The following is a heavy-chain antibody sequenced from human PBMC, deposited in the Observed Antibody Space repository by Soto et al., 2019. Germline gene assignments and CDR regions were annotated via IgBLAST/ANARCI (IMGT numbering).Heavy chain of an antibody. J-gene: IGHJ6*02. D-gene: IGHD3-10*01. CDR3: ARAVTWGLDV. V-gene: IGHV3-48*02. Sequence: EVQLVESGGGLVQPGGSLRLSCAASGFTFSLYSMSWVRQAPGKGLEWVSYISRSSTGIHYADSVKGRFTISRDDATNALHLQMNSLRDGDTAVYYCARAVTWGLDVWGQGTTVSISS. CDR1: GFTFSLYS. CDR2: ISRSSTGI.